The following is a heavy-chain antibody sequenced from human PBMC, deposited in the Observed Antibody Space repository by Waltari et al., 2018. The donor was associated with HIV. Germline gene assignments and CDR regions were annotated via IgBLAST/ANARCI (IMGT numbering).Heavy chain of an antibody. J-gene: IGHJ4*02. CDR1: GGAVSSGRYY. Sequence: QVQPQESGPGLVKPSETLSLTCTVSGGAVSSGRYYSSWYRQPPGKGLEWIGYIYYSGSTNYSPSLKSRVTISVDTSKNQFSLKLSSVTAADTAVYYCARERFVTMVRGVIDYWGQGTLVTVSS. CDR2: IYYSGST. V-gene: IGHV4-61*01. CDR3: ARERFVTMVRGVIDY. D-gene: IGHD3-10*01.